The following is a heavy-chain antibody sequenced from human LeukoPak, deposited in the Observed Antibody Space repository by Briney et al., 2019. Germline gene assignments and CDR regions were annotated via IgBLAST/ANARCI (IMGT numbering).Heavy chain of an antibody. CDR3: ARGRGIAVADHAEYFQH. V-gene: IGHV4-39*07. Sequence: SETLSLTCTVSGGSISSSSYYWGWIRQPPGKGLEWIGSIYYSGNTYYSPSLKSRVTVSVDTSKNQFSLKLSSVTAADTAVYYCARGRGIAVADHAEYFQHWGQGTLVTVSS. CDR1: GGSISSSSYY. CDR2: IYYSGNT. J-gene: IGHJ1*01. D-gene: IGHD6-19*01.